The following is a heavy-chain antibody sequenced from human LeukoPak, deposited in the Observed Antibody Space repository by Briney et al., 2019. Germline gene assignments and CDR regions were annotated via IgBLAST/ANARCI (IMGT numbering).Heavy chain of an antibody. D-gene: IGHD3-22*01. CDR1: GGSISTNY. J-gene: IGHJ4*02. CDR3: ARQGYYYDSSGYYYPLEY. CDR2: IFYSGRN. V-gene: IGHV4-59*01. Sequence: PSETLSLTCTVSGGSISTNYWSWIRQPPGKGLEWIGNIFYSGRNNYNPSLRSRVTMSVDTSKNQFSLSLSSVTAADTAVYYCARQGYYYDSSGYYYPLEYWGQGTLVTVSS.